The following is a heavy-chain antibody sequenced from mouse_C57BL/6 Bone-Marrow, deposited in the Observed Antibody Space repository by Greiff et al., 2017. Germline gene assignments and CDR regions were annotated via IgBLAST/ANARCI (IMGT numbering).Heavy chain of an antibody. CDR2: INPNNGGT. V-gene: IGHV1-22*01. CDR1: GYTFTDYN. CDR3: ARGPYYYALYYFDY. Sequence: SGPELVKPGASVKMSCKASGYTFTDYNMHWVKQSHGKSLEWIGYINPNNGGTSYNQKFKGKATLTVNKSSSTAYMELRSLTSEDSAVYYCARGPYYYALYYFDYWGQGTTLTVSS. J-gene: IGHJ2*01. D-gene: IGHD1-1*01.